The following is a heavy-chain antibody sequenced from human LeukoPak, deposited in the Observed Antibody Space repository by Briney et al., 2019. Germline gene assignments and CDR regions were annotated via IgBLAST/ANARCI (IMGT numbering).Heavy chain of an antibody. V-gene: IGHV3-23*01. CDR3: ANSGSSSWYRKYYFDY. J-gene: IGHJ4*02. D-gene: IGHD6-13*01. CDR1: GFTFSSYA. Sequence: GGSLRLSCAASGFTFSSYAMSWVRQAPGKGLEWVSAISGSGGSTYYADSVKGRFTISRDNSKNTLYLQMSSLRAEDTAVYYCANSGSSSWYRKYYFDYWGQGTLVTVSS. CDR2: ISGSGGST.